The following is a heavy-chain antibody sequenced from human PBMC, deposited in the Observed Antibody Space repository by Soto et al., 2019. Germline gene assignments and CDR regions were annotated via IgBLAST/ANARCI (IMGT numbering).Heavy chain of an antibody. V-gene: IGHV4-61*01. D-gene: IGHD6-6*01. J-gene: IGHJ5*01. CDR1: GGSVSIGSYY. CDR2: IDYSGST. CDR3: ARVRQLAHDS. Sequence: QVQLQESGPGLVGPSETLSLTCTVSGGSVSIGSYYWSWIRQSPGKGLEWIGYIDYSGSTRNNPAFESRVTISVDTSKNQFSLKLNSLTAADTAVYFCARVRQLAHDSWGQGTLVTVSS.